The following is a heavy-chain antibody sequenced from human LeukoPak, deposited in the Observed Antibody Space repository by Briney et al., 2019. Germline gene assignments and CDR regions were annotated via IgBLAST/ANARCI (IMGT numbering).Heavy chain of an antibody. V-gene: IGHV3-74*01. CDR1: GFTFGSYW. CDR3: ARDPAGYGLDY. CDR2: IDSDGSST. J-gene: IGHJ4*02. Sequence: PGGSLRLSCAASGFTFGSYWMHWVRQAPGKGLVWASRIDSDGSSTSYADSVKGRFTISRDNAKDTLYLQMNSLRAEDTAVYYCARDPAGYGLDYWGQGTLVTVSS. D-gene: IGHD2-15*01.